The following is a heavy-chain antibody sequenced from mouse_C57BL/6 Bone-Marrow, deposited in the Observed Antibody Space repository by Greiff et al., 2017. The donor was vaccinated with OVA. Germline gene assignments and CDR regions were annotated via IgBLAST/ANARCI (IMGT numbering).Heavy chain of an antibody. CDR3: AREAAQGMDY. J-gene: IGHJ4*01. Sequence: VQLQQPVAELVKPVASVQLSCKSSVYTFTSYCLQFVQHRPGQVLSLIGEIDPSDSYTNYNQKFKGKATLTVDTSSSTAYMQLSSLTSEDSAVYYCAREAAQGMDYWGQGTSVTVSS. CDR2: IDPSDSYT. D-gene: IGHD3-2*02. V-gene: IGHV1-50*01. CDR1: VYTFTSYC.